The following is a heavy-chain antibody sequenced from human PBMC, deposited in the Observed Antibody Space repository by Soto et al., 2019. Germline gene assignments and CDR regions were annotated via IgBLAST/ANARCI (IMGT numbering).Heavy chain of an antibody. D-gene: IGHD4-17*01. CDR1: GFTFSNAW. CDR3: TTVRGYHDYGDYRSYYYYYGMDV. Sequence: GGSLRLSCAASGFTFSNAWMNWVRQAPGKGLEWVGRIKSKTDGGTTDYAAPVKGRFTISRDDSKNTLYLQMNSLKTEDTAVYYCTTVRGYHDYGDYRSYYYYYGMDVWGQGTTVTVSS. J-gene: IGHJ6*02. CDR2: IKSKTDGGTT. V-gene: IGHV3-15*07.